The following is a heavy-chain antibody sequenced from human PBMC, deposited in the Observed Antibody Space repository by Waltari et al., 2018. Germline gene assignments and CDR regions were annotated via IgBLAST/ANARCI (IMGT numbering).Heavy chain of an antibody. Sequence: EVQLLASGGGLVQPGGSLRRHCVASGFPFSMYTMSWVRQAPGKGPEWVSGIYPSESTTFYADSVKGRFTISRDNSKNTVYLQLNNLRAEDTAIYYCASHVDRAPWGQGTLVTVSS. J-gene: IGHJ4*02. CDR2: IYPSESTT. CDR3: ASHVDRAP. CDR1: GFPFSMYT. D-gene: IGHD5-18*01. V-gene: IGHV3-23*05.